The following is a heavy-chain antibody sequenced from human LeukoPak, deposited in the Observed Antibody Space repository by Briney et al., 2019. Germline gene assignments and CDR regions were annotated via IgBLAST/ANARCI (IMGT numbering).Heavy chain of an antibody. Sequence: SETLSLTCTVSGYSISSGYYWGWIRQPPGKGLEWIGSIYHSGSTNYDPSLKSRVTISVDKSKNQFSLKLSSVTAADTAVYYCAISDYYGSFFDYWGQGTLVTVSS. CDR3: AISDYYGSFFDY. CDR1: GYSISSGYY. D-gene: IGHD3-10*01. V-gene: IGHV4-38-2*02. CDR2: IYHSGST. J-gene: IGHJ4*02.